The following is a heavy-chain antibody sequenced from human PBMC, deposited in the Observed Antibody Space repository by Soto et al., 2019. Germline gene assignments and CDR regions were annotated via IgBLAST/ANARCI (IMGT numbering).Heavy chain of an antibody. CDR2: INPSGGST. CDR1: GYTFTSYY. Sequence: ASVKVSCKASGYTFTSYYMYWVRQAPGRGLEWMGIINPSGGSTSYAQKFQGRVTMTRDTSTSTVYMELSSLRSEDTAVYYCASSNIAARPDWFDPWGQGTLVTVSS. J-gene: IGHJ5*02. CDR3: ASSNIAARPDWFDP. D-gene: IGHD6-6*01. V-gene: IGHV1-46*03.